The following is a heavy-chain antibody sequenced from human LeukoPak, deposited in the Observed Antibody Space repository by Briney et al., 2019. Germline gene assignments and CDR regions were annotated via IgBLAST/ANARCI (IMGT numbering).Heavy chain of an antibody. CDR3: ARDPNSDDSSGYSD. J-gene: IGHJ4*02. D-gene: IGHD3-22*01. Sequence: SETLSLTCTVSGGSISSYYWSWIRQPAGKGLEWIGRIYTSGSTNYNPSLKSQVTMSVDTSKNQFSLKLSSVTAADTAVYYCARDPNSDDSSGYSDWGRGTLVTVSS. CDR2: IYTSGST. V-gene: IGHV4-4*07. CDR1: GGSISSYY.